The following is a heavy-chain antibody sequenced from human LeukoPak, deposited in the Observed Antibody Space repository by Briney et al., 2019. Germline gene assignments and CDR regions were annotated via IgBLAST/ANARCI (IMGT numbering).Heavy chain of an antibody. CDR3: AKDRYRHYYGSGTYYKGYGVDV. D-gene: IGHD3-10*01. CDR1: GFTFSSYG. Sequence: GRSLRLSCAASGFTFSSYGMHWVRQAPGKGLEWVAVIWYDGSNKYYADSVKGRFTISRDNSKNTLYLQMNSLRAEDTAVYFCAKDRYRHYYGSGTYYKGYGVDVWGQGTTVIVSS. CDR2: IWYDGSNK. V-gene: IGHV3-33*06. J-gene: IGHJ6*02.